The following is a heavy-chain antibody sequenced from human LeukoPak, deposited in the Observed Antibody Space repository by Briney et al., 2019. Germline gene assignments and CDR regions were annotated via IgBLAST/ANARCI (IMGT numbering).Heavy chain of an antibody. CDR3: ARGGLGRFLEWLMVL. CDR1: GFTFSSYA. CDR2: ISYDGSNK. Sequence: PGRSLRLSCAASGFTFSSYAMHWVRQAPGKGLEWVAVISYDGSNKYYADSVKGRFTISRDNSKNTLYLQMNSLRAVDTAVYYCARGGLGRFLEWLMVLWGQGTLVTVSS. J-gene: IGHJ4*02. D-gene: IGHD3-3*01. V-gene: IGHV3-30-3*01.